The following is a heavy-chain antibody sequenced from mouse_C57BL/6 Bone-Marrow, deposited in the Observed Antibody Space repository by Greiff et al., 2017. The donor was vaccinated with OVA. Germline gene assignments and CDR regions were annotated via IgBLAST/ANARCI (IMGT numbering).Heavy chain of an antibody. V-gene: IGHV1-18*01. Sequence: EVQLQQSGPELVQPGASVKLPCTASGFTFTDYNMDWVKQSPGKGLEWIGDINPNNGDTIYTQKFKGKATFTVDKSSSTAYMELRSLTSEDTAVYYCASDGYYGWYFGGWGTRTTVTVAS. CDR1: GFTFTDYN. CDR2: INPNNGDT. D-gene: IGHD2-3*01. J-gene: IGHJ1*03. CDR3: ASDGYYGWYFGG.